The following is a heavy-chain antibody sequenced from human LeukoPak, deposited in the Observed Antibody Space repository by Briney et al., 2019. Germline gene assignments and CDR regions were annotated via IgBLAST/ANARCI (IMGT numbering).Heavy chain of an antibody. CDR1: GGSFSGYY. Sequence: SETLSLTCAVYGGSFSGYYWSWIRQPPGKGLEWIGEINHSGSTNYNPSLKSRVTISVDTSKNQFSLKLSSVTAADTAVYYCARARGYSYGYPDYWGQGTLVTVSS. CDR3: ARARGYSYGYPDY. J-gene: IGHJ4*02. CDR2: INHSGST. V-gene: IGHV4-34*01. D-gene: IGHD5-18*01.